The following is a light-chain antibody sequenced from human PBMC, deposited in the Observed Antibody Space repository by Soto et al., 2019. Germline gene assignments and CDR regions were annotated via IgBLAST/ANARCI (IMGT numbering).Light chain of an antibody. V-gene: IGLV1-44*01. CDR2: SNN. J-gene: IGLJ2*01. CDR1: SSNIGSNT. CDR3: SSYTSSSTVV. Sequence: QSVLTQPPSASATPGQRVTISCSGGSSNIGSNTVNWYQQLPGTAPKLLIYSNNQRPSGVPDRFSGSKSGTSASLAISGLQSEDEADYYCSSYTSSSTVVFGGGTKLTVL.